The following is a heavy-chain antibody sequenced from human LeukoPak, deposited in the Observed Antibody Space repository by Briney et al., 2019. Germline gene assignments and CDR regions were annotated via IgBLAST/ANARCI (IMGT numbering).Heavy chain of an antibody. V-gene: IGHV3-30*01. CDR2: ITYDGSKK. D-gene: IGHD3-22*01. J-gene: IGHJ4*02. Sequence: PGIALRLSCAACVFTFNSYSMHWVGQAPARGLEGVEVITYDGSKKYYADSVKGRFTISRDNSKNTLYLQMNSLRAEDTAVYYCARDHDYYDSSGPLDYWGQGTLVTVSS. CDR3: ARDHDYYDSSGPLDY. CDR1: VFTFNSYS.